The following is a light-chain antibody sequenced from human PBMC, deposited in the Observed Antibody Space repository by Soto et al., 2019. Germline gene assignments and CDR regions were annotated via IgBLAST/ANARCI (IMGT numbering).Light chain of an antibody. V-gene: IGKV1-27*01. Sequence: DIEMTQSPSALSASVGDRVTITSRASQGISNYLAWYQQKPGKVPKLLIYAAFTLQSGVPSPFSGSGSGTDFTLTIRSLQPEDVATYYFQKYNSAPHTFGQGAKLEIK. CDR3: QKYNSAPHT. CDR2: AAF. J-gene: IGKJ2*01. CDR1: QGISNY.